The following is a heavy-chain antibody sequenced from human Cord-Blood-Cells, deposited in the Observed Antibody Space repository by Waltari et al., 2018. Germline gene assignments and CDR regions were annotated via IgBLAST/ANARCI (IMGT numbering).Heavy chain of an antibody. CDR2: IKHSGST. Sequence: QVQLQQWGAGLLKPSETLSLTCAVYGGSFSGYYWSWIRQPQGKGLEWIGEIKHSGSTNYNPSLNMRITISVDTSKHQFSLKLSSVPAAYTAVYYCARGDFWSGYYDYWGQGTLVTVSS. J-gene: IGHJ4*02. CDR3: ARGDFWSGYYDY. D-gene: IGHD3-3*01. CDR1: GGSFSGYY. V-gene: IGHV4-34*01.